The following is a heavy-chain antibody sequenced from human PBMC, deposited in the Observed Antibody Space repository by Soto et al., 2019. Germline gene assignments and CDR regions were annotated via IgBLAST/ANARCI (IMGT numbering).Heavy chain of an antibody. V-gene: IGHV1-18*01. J-gene: IGHJ4*02. Sequence: QVQLVQSGAEVKKPGASVKVSCKASGYTFINYGISWVRQAPGQGLEWMGWINPYNGNTNYAQKVQVGVTMTSDTSTNTAYMELRSLRADDTAVYYCARIPLDSSGRYYSYYFDSWGQGTLVTFS. CDR2: INPYNGNT. D-gene: IGHD3-22*01. CDR3: ARIPLDSSGRYYSYYFDS. CDR1: GYTFINYG.